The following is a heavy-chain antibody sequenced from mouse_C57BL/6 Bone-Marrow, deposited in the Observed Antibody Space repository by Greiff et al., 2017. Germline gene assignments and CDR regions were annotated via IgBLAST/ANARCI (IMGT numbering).Heavy chain of an antibody. CDR2: INPSSGYT. Sequence: QVQLQQSGAELARPGASVKMSCKASGYTFTSYTMHWVKQRPGQGLEWIGYINPSSGYTKYTQKFKDKATLTAEKSSSPAYMQLSSLTSEDSAVYYCARDITTVVATNAMDYWGQGTSVTVSS. CDR1: GYTFTSYT. J-gene: IGHJ4*01. V-gene: IGHV1-4*01. D-gene: IGHD1-1*01. CDR3: ARDITTVVATNAMDY.